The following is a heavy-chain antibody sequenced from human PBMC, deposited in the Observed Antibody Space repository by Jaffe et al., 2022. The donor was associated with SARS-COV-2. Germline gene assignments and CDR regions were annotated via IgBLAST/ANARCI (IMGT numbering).Heavy chain of an antibody. V-gene: IGHV3-30*01. CDR1: GFTFSDYA. J-gene: IGHJ4*02. D-gene: IGHD6-13*01. CDR3: ARLRVISAAGWVPDY. Sequence: QVQLVESGGGVVQPGKSLRLSCAASGFTFSDYAMHWVRQAPGKGLEWVTFISYDGSNRYYGDSIEGRFTVSRDNSKNTLYLQMDSLSADDTAVYYCARLRVISAAGWVPDYWGQGTLVTVSS. CDR2: ISYDGSNR.